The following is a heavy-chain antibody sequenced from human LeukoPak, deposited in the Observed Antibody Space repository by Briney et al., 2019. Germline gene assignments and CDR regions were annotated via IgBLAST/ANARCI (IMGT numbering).Heavy chain of an antibody. V-gene: IGHV3-23*01. CDR3: VKVWFGEILLDY. CDR1: GFTFSSYA. CDR2: ISDSGRST. D-gene: IGHD3-10*01. Sequence: PGGSLRLSCVASGFTFSSYAMSWVRQAPGKGLEWVSGISDSGRSTFYADSVKGRFTISRDNSKNTLYLQMNSLRGEDTALYYCVKVWFGEILLDYWGQGTTVTVSS. J-gene: IGHJ4*03.